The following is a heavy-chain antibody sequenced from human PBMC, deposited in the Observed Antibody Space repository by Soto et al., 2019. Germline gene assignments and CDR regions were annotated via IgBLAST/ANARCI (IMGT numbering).Heavy chain of an antibody. J-gene: IGHJ6*02. V-gene: IGHV3-33*01. CDR1: GFTFSSYG. D-gene: IGHD5-12*01. Sequence: GGSLRLSCAASGFTFSSYGMHWVRQAPGKGLEWVAVIWYDGSNKYYADSVKGRFTISRDNSKNTLYLQMNSLRAEDTAVYYCASAYSGYDLPYYYGMDVWGQGTTVTVSS. CDR2: IWYDGSNK. CDR3: ASAYSGYDLPYYYGMDV.